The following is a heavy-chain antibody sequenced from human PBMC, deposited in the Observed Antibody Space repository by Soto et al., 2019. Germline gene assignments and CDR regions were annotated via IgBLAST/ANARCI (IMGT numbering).Heavy chain of an antibody. CDR2: ISYDGSNK. CDR1: GFTFSGYG. J-gene: IGHJ6*02. CDR3: AKALEAXTMVRGVISYYYYGMDV. D-gene: IGHD3-10*01. V-gene: IGHV3-30*18. Sequence: AGGSLRLSCAASGFTFSGYGMHWVRQAPGKGLEWVAVISYDGSNKYYADSVKGRFTISRDNSKNTLYLQMNSLRAEDTAVYYCAKALEAXTMVRGVISYYYYGMDVWGPGTTVTVSS.